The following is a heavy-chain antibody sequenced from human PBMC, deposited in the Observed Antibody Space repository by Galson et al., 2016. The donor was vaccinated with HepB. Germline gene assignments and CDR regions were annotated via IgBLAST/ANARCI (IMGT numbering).Heavy chain of an antibody. V-gene: IGHV3-7*01. CDR2: IKQDGSEK. Sequence: SLRLSCAASGFTFSSYWMNWVRQAPGKGLEWVANIKQDGSEKYYVDSVKGRFTISRDNAKNSLYLQMNSLRAEDTAVYNCAREFSSSWYMRKYFDYWGQGTLVTVSS. CDR3: AREFSSSWYMRKYFDY. CDR1: GFTFSSYW. D-gene: IGHD6-13*01. J-gene: IGHJ4*02.